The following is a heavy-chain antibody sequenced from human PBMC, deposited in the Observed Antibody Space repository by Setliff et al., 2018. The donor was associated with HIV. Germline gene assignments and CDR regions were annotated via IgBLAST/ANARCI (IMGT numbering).Heavy chain of an antibody. CDR1: SYTFTSYG. CDR3: ARDLGAFSCAWYVTIGDY. D-gene: IGHD3-16*01. CDR2: IDAYNGDT. V-gene: IGHV1-18*01. J-gene: IGHJ4*02. Sequence: ASVKVSCKASSYTFTSYGVSWVRQAPGQGLEWLGRIDAYNGDTNYAQNLQDRVTLTTDTSTNTAYMELRNLRSDDTAVYFCARDLGAFSCAWYVTIGDYWGPGTLVTVSS.